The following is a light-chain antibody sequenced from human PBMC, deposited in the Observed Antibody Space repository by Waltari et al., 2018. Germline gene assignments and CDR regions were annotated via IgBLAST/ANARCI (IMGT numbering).Light chain of an antibody. J-gene: IGLJ1*01. CDR1: SSDVGGYNY. CDR2: DVS. CDR3: SSYTSSSPYV. Sequence: QSALTQPAAGSGSPGQSITSSCTGTSSDVGGYNYGCWYQQHPGKAPKPMIYDVSKRPSGVSNRFSVSKSGNTASLTISGLQAEDEADYYCSSYTSSSPYVFGTGTQVTVL. V-gene: IGLV2-14*01.